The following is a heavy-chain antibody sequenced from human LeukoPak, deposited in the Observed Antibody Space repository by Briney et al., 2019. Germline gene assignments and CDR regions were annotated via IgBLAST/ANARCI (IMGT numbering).Heavy chain of an antibody. CDR3: ASYYDSSGYPFRLDAFDI. CDR1: GGSISSYY. J-gene: IGHJ3*02. Sequence: SETLSLTCTVSGGSISSYYWSWIRQPAGKGLEWIGRIYTSGSTNYNPSLKSRVTMSVDTSKNQFSLKLSSVTAADTAVYYCASYYDSSGYPFRLDAFDIWGQGTMVTVSS. D-gene: IGHD3-22*01. CDR2: IYTSGST. V-gene: IGHV4-4*07.